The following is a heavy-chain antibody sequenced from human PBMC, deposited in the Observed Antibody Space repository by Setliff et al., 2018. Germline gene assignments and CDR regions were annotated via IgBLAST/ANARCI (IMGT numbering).Heavy chain of an antibody. CDR2: ITGGGGST. Sequence: PGGSLRLSCAASGFTLSNYAMSWVRRAPGKGLAWVSGITGGGGSTYYADPVKGRFTISRDNSKNTLYLQMNSLRAEDTAVYYCVKDRYCSDASCSPDYFDYWGQGTLVTVSS. D-gene: IGHD2-15*01. CDR3: VKDRYCSDASCSPDYFDY. CDR1: GFTLSNYA. J-gene: IGHJ4*02. V-gene: IGHV3-23*01.